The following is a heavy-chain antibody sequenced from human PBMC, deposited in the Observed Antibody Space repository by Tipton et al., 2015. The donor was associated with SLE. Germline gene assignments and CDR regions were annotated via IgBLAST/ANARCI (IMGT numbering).Heavy chain of an antibody. J-gene: IGHJ4*02. CDR1: GGSISSSSYY. Sequence: TLSLTCTVSGGSISSSSYYWGWIRQPPGKGLEWIGSIYYSGSTYYNPSLKSRVTISVDTSKNQFSLKLSSVTAADAAVYYCARLGEDDGVRFYYFDHWGQGNLVAVSS. CDR3: ARLGEDDGVRFYYFDH. V-gene: IGHV4-39*07. CDR2: IYYSGST. D-gene: IGHD3-3*01.